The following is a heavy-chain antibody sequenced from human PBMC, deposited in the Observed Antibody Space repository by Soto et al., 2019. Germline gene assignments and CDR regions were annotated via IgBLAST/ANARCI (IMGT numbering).Heavy chain of an antibody. CDR1: GYTFTSYG. Sequence: GASVKVSCKASGYTFTSYGISWVRQAPGQGLEWMGWISAYNGNTNYAQKLQGRVTMTTDTSTSTAYMELRSLRSDDTAVYYCAREEKGCSGGSCYSWFDPWGQGTLVTVSS. J-gene: IGHJ5*02. V-gene: IGHV1-18*01. CDR3: AREEKGCSGGSCYSWFDP. D-gene: IGHD2-15*01. CDR2: ISAYNGNT.